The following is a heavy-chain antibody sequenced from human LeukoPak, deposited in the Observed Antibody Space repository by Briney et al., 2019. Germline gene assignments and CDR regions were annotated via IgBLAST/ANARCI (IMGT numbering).Heavy chain of an antibody. CDR2: IYYSGST. Sequence: PSETLSLTCTVSGGSISSSSYYWGWIRQPPGKGLGWIGSIYYSGSTYYNPSLKSRVTISVDTSKNQFSLKLSSVTAADTAVYYCARHKQWLVYTAFDIWGQGTMVTVSS. D-gene: IGHD6-19*01. CDR3: ARHKQWLVYTAFDI. V-gene: IGHV4-39*07. CDR1: GGSISSSSYY. J-gene: IGHJ3*02.